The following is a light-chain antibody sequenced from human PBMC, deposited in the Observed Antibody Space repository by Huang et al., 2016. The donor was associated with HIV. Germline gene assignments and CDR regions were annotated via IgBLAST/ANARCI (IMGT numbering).Light chain of an antibody. CDR1: QNVGSN. CDR3: QQYNTWPPWA. J-gene: IGKJ1*01. V-gene: IGKV3-15*01. CDR2: AAS. Sequence: EVLMTQSPDILSVSPGDRATFSCRASQNVGSNLAWYQQRPGQAPRLLIYAASTRATGVPARFRGGGAGTEFTLPISRLQSEDFATYYCQQYNTWPPWAFGQGTTVEI.